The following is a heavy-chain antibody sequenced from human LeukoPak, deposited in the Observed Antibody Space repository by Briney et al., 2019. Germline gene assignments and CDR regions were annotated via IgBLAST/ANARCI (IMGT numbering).Heavy chain of an antibody. CDR2: ISWNSGSI. J-gene: IGHJ4*02. D-gene: IGHD3-22*01. Sequence: GGSLRLSCAASGFTFSSYAMSWVRQAPGKGLEWVSGISWNSGSIGYADSVKGRFTISRDNAKNSLYLQMNSLRAEDTALYYCAKDIGYYYDSSGYSTLDYWGQGTLVTVSS. V-gene: IGHV3-9*01. CDR3: AKDIGYYYDSSGYSTLDY. CDR1: GFTFSSYA.